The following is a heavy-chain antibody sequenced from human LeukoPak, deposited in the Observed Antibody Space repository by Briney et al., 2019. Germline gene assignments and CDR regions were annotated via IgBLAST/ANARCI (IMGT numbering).Heavy chain of an antibody. CDR2: ISSSSSYI. V-gene: IGHV3-21*04. Sequence: GGSLRLSCAASGFTFSSYSMNWVRQAPGKGLEWVSSISSSSSYIYYADSVKGRVTISRDNAKNALYLQMNSLRAGDTAVYYCARRSGIAVAGAFDYWGQGTLVTVSS. J-gene: IGHJ4*02. D-gene: IGHD6-19*01. CDR3: ARRSGIAVAGAFDY. CDR1: GFTFSSYS.